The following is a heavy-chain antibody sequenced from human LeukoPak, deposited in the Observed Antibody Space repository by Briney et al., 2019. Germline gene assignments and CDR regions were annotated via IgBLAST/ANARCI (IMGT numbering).Heavy chain of an antibody. D-gene: IGHD3-10*01. CDR2: IYHSGFT. CDR1: NYSINNGYY. CDR3: LRDKAGSFYGSGGYHVYYNGMDV. V-gene: IGHV4-38-2*02. Sequence: PSETLSLTCTVSNYSINNGYYWGWIRQPPGKGLEWIGSIYHSGFTYSNPSLTSRLTMSIDASKNEFSLKLTSVTAGDTAIYYCLRDKAGSFYGSGGYHVYYNGMDVWGQGTAVTVSS. J-gene: IGHJ6*02.